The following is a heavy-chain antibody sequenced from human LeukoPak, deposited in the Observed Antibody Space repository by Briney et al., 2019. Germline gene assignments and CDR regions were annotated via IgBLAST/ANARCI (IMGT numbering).Heavy chain of an antibody. Sequence: GMSLRLSCAASGFIFSSRAMHWVRQAPGKGLGWVAVIAYDGSKRYYADSVRGRFTISRDNSRNTLFLQMNSLGTEDTAVYYCARDRVGVQVPAANTNWFDPWGQGTLVTVSS. V-gene: IGHV3-30-3*01. CDR1: GFIFSSRA. CDR2: IAYDGSKR. D-gene: IGHD2-2*01. J-gene: IGHJ5*02. CDR3: ARDRVGVQVPAANTNWFDP.